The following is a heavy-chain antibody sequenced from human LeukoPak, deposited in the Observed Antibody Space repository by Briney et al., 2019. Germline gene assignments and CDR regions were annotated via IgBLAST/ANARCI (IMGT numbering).Heavy chain of an antibody. CDR1: GYTITSYG. CDR3: ARGGDDSSGYYEGYFDY. J-gene: IGHJ4*02. CDR2: ISAYNGNT. Sequence: ASVKVSCKASGYTITSYGISWVRQAPGQGLEWMGWISAYNGNTNYAQKLQGRVTMTTDTSTSTAYMELRSLRSDDTAVYYCARGGDDSSGYYEGYFDYWGQGTLVTVSS. V-gene: IGHV1-18*01. D-gene: IGHD3-22*01.